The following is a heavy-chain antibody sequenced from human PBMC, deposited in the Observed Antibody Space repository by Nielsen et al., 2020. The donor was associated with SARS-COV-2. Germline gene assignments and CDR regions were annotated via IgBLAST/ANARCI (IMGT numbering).Heavy chain of an antibody. CDR3: AKVWRSGNSYFDY. CDR2: FTGVGDTT. Sequence: GESLKISCAASGFTFSSFAPSWFRQAPGKGLEWVSGFTGVGDTTSYVDSVKGRFTISRDNSQNTLSLQMNSLRAEDTAVYYCAKVWRSGNSYFDYWGHGTQVTVSS. D-gene: IGHD4-23*01. J-gene: IGHJ4*01. CDR1: GFTFSSFA. V-gene: IGHV3-23*01.